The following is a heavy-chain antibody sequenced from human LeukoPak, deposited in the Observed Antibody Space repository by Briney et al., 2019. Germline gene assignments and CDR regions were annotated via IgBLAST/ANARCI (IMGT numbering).Heavy chain of an antibody. CDR2: ISYDGSYK. V-gene: IGHV3-30*18. CDR1: GFSFSSFG. D-gene: IGHD6-19*01. CDR3: AKDLYSSGWLIDY. Sequence: GGSLRLSCAASGFSFSSFGVYWVRQAPGKGLEWVAVISYDGSYKFYADSVKGRFTISRDNPKKTLYLQMNSLRVEDTAVYYCAKDLYSSGWLIDYWGQGTLVTVSS. J-gene: IGHJ4*02.